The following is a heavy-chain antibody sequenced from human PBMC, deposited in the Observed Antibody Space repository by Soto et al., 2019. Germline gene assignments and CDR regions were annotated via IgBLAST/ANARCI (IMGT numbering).Heavy chain of an antibody. Sequence: SVKVSCKASGVTFSSYAISWVRQAPGQGLEWMGGIIPIFGTANYAQKFQGRVTITADESTSTAYMELSSLRSEDTAVYYCARDLPLYCTNGVCSESQLDPWGQGTLVTVSS. CDR3: ARDLPLYCTNGVCSESQLDP. CDR2: IIPIFGTA. D-gene: IGHD2-8*01. V-gene: IGHV1-69*13. CDR1: GVTFSSYA. J-gene: IGHJ5*02.